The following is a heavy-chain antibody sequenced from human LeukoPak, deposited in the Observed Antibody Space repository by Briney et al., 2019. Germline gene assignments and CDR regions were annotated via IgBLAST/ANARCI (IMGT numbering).Heavy chain of an antibody. CDR1: GGSSYA. V-gene: IGHV1-69*04. D-gene: IGHD6-25*01. CDR3: ATWTVSSGYFDF. J-gene: IGHJ4*02. CDR2: IIPMVGIA. Sequence: ASVKVSCKSSGGSSYAFSWVRQAPGQGLEWMGRIIPMVGIANYAQKFQGRVTITADKSTNTAYMELTSLRSEDTAVYYCATWTVSSGYFDFWGQGTLVTVSS.